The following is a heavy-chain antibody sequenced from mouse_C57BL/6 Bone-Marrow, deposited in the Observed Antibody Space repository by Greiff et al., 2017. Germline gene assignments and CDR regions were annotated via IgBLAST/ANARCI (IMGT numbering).Heavy chain of an antibody. J-gene: IGHJ4*01. CDR1: GYTFTNYG. V-gene: IGHV1-58*01. CDR3: ARSRWLLRDYAMDY. CDR2: IYIVTGYT. D-gene: IGHD2-3*01. Sequence: EVKLQESGAELVRPGSSVKMSCKTSGYTFTNYGINRVKQRPGQGLEWIGYIYIVTGYTEYNEKFKGKATLTSDTSSSTAYMQLSSLRSEDSAIYFCARSRWLLRDYAMDYWGQGTSVTVSS.